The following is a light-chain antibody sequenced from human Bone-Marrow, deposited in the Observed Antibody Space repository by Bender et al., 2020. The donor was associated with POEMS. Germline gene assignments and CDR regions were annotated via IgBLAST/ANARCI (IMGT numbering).Light chain of an antibody. CDR3: SAYTSSNTRV. V-gene: IGLV2-14*01. CDR2: QVS. J-gene: IGLJ3*02. CDR1: SSDISQYNR. Sequence: QSALTQPPSVSGSPGQSVTISCTATSSDISQYNRVSWYQHHPGKAPKLITSQVSNRPSEISFRFSGSKSGTTAYLTISGLQPEDEAAYYCSAYTSSNTRVFGGGTKVTVL.